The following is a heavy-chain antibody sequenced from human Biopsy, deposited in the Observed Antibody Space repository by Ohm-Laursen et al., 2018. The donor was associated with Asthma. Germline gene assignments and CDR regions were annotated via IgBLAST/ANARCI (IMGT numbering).Heavy chain of an antibody. V-gene: IGHV1-2*06. J-gene: IGHJ5*02. D-gene: IGHD6-13*01. CDR1: GDTFSSCG. CDR2: INPNSGGT. CDR3: ARGQKSAGDRWFDP. Sequence: SVKVSCNASGDTFSSCGVNWVRQAPGQGLEWMGRINPNSGGTNYAQKFQGRVTMTRDTSISTAYMEVSRLRSDDTAVYYCARGQKSAGDRWFDPWGQGTLVTVSS.